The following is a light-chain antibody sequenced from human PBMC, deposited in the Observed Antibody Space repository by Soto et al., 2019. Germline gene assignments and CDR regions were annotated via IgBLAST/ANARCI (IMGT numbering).Light chain of an antibody. CDR3: QQTNSFPPT. CDR2: AAS. CDR1: QGIGSR. J-gene: IGKJ2*01. Sequence: DIQMTQSPSSVSASVGDRVTITCRASQGIGSRLAWYQQKRGKAPKLLIYAASSLQSGVPSRFSGSGSGTDFSLTISSLQPEDFATYYCQQTNSFPPTFGQGTKLEIK. V-gene: IGKV1-12*01.